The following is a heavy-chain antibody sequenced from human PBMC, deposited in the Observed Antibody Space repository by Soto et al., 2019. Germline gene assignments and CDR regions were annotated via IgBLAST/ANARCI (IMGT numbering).Heavy chain of an antibody. CDR3: ARQRSSSSHGEQGIYYSYYGMDV. V-gene: IGHV5-51*01. J-gene: IGHJ6*02. D-gene: IGHD2-2*01. CDR2: IYPYDSDT. CDR1: VYSFTSYW. Sequence: GESLKISCKGSVYSFTSYWIGWVRQMPGKGLEWMGVIYPYDSDTRYSPPFQGQVTISADKSTTTAYLQWSSLKASDTAMYYCARQRSSSSHGEQGIYYSYYGMDVWGQGTTVTVSS.